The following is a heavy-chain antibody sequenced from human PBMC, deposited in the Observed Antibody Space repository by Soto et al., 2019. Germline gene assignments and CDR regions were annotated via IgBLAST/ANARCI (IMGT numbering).Heavy chain of an antibody. Sequence: SQTLSLTCAISGDSVSSNSAAWNWIRQSPSRGLEWLGRTYYRSKWYNDYAVSVKSRITINPDTSKNQFSLQLNSVTPEDTAVYYCARDRIAAAGIVYYYYGMDVWGQGTTVTVSS. J-gene: IGHJ6*02. CDR1: GDSVSSNSAA. D-gene: IGHD6-13*01. CDR3: ARDRIAAAGIVYYYYGMDV. V-gene: IGHV6-1*01. CDR2: TYYRSKWYN.